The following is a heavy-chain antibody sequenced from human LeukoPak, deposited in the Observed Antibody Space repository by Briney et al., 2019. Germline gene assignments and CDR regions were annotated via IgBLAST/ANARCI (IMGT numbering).Heavy chain of an antibody. CDR3: ARDWNYYGSRSPDY. CDR1: GFTFSSYA. D-gene: IGHD3-10*01. V-gene: IGHV3-23*01. Sequence: PGGSLRLSCAASGFTFSSYAMSWVRQAPEKGLEWVSAISGSGGSTYYADSVKGRFTISRDNSKNTLYLQMNSLRAEDTAVYYCARDWNYYGSRSPDYWGQGTLVTVSS. CDR2: ISGSGGST. J-gene: IGHJ4*02.